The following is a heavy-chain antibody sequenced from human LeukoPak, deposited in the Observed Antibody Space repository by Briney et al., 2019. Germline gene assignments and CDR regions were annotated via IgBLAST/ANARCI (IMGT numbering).Heavy chain of an antibody. CDR1: GGSFSGYY. D-gene: IGHD3-10*01. CDR2: INHSGST. V-gene: IGHV4-34*01. Sequence: PSETLSLTCAVYGGSFSGYYWSWIRQPPGKGLEWIGEINHSGSTNYNPSLKSRVTISVDTSKNQFSLKLSSVTAADTAVYYCARLHGFYYGSGSADYWGQGTLVTVSS. J-gene: IGHJ4*02. CDR3: ARLHGFYYGSGSADY.